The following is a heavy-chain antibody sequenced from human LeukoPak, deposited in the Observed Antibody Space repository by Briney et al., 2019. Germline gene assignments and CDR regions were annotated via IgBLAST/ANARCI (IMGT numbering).Heavy chain of an antibody. J-gene: IGHJ4*02. D-gene: IGHD3-22*01. V-gene: IGHV4-31*03. CDR2: IYHSGST. Sequence: SQTLSLTCTVSGGSISSGGYYWSWIRQHPGKGLGWIGYIYHSGSTYYNPSLKSRVTISVVMSKNQFSLNLSSVTAADTAVYYCAADYYDTSGSLTDNWGQGTLVTVSS. CDR1: GGSISSGGYY. CDR3: AADYYDTSGSLTDN.